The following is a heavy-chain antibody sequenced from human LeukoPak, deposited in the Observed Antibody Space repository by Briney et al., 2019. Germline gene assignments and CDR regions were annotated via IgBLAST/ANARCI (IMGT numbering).Heavy chain of an antibody. D-gene: IGHD6-13*01. CDR3: ATDTGYSSSWYGYFDL. CDR1: GGSISSGSYY. Sequence: PSETLSLTCTVSGGSISSGSYYWSWIRQPAGKGLEWIGRIYTSGSTNYNPSLKSRVTISVDTSKNQFSLKLSSVTAADTAVYYCATDTGYSSSWYGYFDLWGRGTLVTVSS. V-gene: IGHV4-61*02. J-gene: IGHJ2*01. CDR2: IYTSGST.